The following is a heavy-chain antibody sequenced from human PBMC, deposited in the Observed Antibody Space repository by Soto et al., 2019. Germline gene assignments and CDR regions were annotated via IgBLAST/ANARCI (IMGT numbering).Heavy chain of an antibody. CDR1: EFTFRNYA. CDR3: ARAVDGDYPFDF. CDR2: ISGDGDST. J-gene: IGHJ4*02. Sequence: GGSLRLSCAASEFTFRNYAMSWVRQAPGKGLEWVSTISGDGDSTYYADSVGGRFTISRDNSKTTVYLQMNSLRADDTAVYFCARAVDGDYPFDFWGQGTLVTVSS. D-gene: IGHD4-17*01. V-gene: IGHV3-23*01.